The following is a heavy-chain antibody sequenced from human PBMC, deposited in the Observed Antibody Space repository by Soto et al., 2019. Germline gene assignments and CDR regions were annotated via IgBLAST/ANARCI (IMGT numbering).Heavy chain of an antibody. J-gene: IGHJ4*02. Sequence: QVQLQESGPGLVKPSETLSLTCAVSGASTSGYFWSWIRQPPGKGLEWIGYIYYSGSTNYNPSLKSRVTISVDTSKNQFSLKLNSVTAADTAVYYCARHEVTMTYYFDYWGQGTLVTVSS. CDR3: ARHEVTMTYYFDY. CDR1: GASTSGYF. CDR2: IYYSGST. D-gene: IGHD3-22*01. V-gene: IGHV4-59*08.